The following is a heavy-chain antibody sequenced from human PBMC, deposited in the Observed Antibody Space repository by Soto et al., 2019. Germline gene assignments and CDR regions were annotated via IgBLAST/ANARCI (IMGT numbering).Heavy chain of an antibody. Sequence: QVQLVESGGGVVQPGRSLRLSCAASGFTFSSYAMHWVRQAPGKGLEWVAVISYDGSNKYYAYSVKGRFTISRDNSKNTLYLQMNSLRAEDTAVYYCARAGCDGGSCYTLVGLRYGMDVWGQGTTVTVSS. J-gene: IGHJ6*02. CDR2: ISYDGSNK. D-gene: IGHD2-15*01. V-gene: IGHV3-30-3*01. CDR1: GFTFSSYA. CDR3: ARAGCDGGSCYTLVGLRYGMDV.